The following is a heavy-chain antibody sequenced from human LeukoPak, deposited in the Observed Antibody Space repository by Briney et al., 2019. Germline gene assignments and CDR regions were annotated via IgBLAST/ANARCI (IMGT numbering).Heavy chain of an antibody. D-gene: IGHD2-2*01. Sequence: SVKVSCKASGGTFSSYAISWVRQAPGQGLEWMGRIIPILGIANYAQKFQGRVTITADKSTSTAYMELSSLRSEDTAVYYCGRDCMNEQNIVVVPAANYSTVMDVWAKGPRVTVS. CDR2: IIPILGIA. V-gene: IGHV1-69*04. J-gene: IGHJ6*04. CDR3: GRDCMNEQNIVVVPAANYSTVMDV. CDR1: GGTFSSYA.